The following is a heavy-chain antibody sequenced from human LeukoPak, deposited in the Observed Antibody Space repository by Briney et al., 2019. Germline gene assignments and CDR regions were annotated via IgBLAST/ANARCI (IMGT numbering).Heavy chain of an antibody. CDR2: INWNGGST. V-gene: IGHV3-20*04. D-gene: IGHD3-16*01. CDR3: ARDYDYVWGSYGRAGYFDY. J-gene: IGHJ4*02. Sequence: GGSLRLSCAASGFTFDDYGMGWVRQAPGKGQEWVSGINWNGGSTGYVDSVKGRFTISRDNAKHYLYLQMNSLRAEDTALYYCARDYDYVWGSYGRAGYFDYWGQGTLVAVSS. CDR1: GFTFDDYG.